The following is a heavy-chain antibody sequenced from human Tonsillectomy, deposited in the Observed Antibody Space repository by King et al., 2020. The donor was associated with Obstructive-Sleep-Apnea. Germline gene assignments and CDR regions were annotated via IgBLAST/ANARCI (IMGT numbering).Heavy chain of an antibody. CDR3: ARLAYCGADCLGYFHQ. J-gene: IGHJ1*01. D-gene: IGHD2-21*02. CDR1: GYSFTSYW. Sequence: DVQLVESGAEVKKPGESLKISCKGSGYSFTSYWIGWVRQMPGKGLEWMGIIYPGDSDTRYSPSFEGQVHISADKSISTAYLQWRSLKASDTAMYYCARLAYCGADCLGYFHQWGQGTLVTVSS. CDR2: IYPGDSDT. V-gene: IGHV5-51*01.